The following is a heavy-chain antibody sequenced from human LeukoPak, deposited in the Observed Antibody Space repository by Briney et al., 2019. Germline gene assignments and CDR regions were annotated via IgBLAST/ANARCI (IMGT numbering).Heavy chain of an antibody. J-gene: IGHJ4*02. V-gene: IGHV4-34*01. Sequence: SETLSLNCTVSGGSFSGYYWTWIRQFPGKGLEWIGEMNDRGTTYRNPSLRSRVTMSVDPSQNQFSLTLNSVTAADTAVYYCARHARTRRWGINCSSTSCPYSLKFDYWGQGTLVTVSS. D-gene: IGHD2-2*01. CDR1: GGSFSGYY. CDR3: ARHARTRRWGINCSSTSCPYSLKFDY. CDR2: MNDRGTT.